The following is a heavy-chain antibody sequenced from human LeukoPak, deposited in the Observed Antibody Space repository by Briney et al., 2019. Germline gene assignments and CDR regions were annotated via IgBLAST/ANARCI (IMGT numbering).Heavy chain of an antibody. V-gene: IGHV4-31*03. CDR3: ARERLIFGVYCGMDV. CDR1: GGSISSGGYY. D-gene: IGHD3-3*01. CDR2: IYYSGST. J-gene: IGHJ6*02. Sequence: SQTLSLTCTVSGGSISSGGYYWSWIRQHPGKGLEWIGYIYYSGSTYYNPSLKSRVTISVDTSKNQFSLKLSSVTAADTAVYYCARERLIFGVYCGMDVWGQGTTVTVSS.